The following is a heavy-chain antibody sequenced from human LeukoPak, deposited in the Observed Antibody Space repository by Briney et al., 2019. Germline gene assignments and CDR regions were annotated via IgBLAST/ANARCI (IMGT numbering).Heavy chain of an antibody. CDR3: ATNYDSSGYTY. Sequence: ASVKVSCKASGYTFTGYYMHWVRQAPGQGLEWMGWINPNSGGTNYAQKFQGRVTMTEDTSTDTAYMELSSLRSEDTAVYYCATNYDSSGYTYWGQGTLVTVSS. D-gene: IGHD3-22*01. J-gene: IGHJ4*02. V-gene: IGHV1-2*02. CDR2: INPNSGGT. CDR1: GYTFTGYY.